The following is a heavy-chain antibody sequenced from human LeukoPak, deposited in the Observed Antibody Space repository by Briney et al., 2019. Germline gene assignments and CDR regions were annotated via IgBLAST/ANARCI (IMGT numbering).Heavy chain of an antibody. J-gene: IGHJ4*02. CDR2: INPSGGST. D-gene: IGHD3-10*01. Sequence: ASVKVSCKASGYTFTSYYMHWVRQAPEQGLEWMGIINPSGGSTSYAQKFQGRVTMTRDTSTSTVYMELSSLRSEDTAVYYCASITMVRGVIRDIDYWGQGTLVTVSS. V-gene: IGHV1-46*01. CDR3: ASITMVRGVIRDIDY. CDR1: GYTFTSYY.